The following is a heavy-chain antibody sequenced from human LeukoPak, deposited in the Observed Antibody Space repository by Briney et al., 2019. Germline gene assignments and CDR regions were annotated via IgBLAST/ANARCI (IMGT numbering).Heavy chain of an antibody. CDR1: GYTFTSYD. Sequence: ASVKVSCKASGYTFTSYDINWVRQATGQGLEWMGWMNPNSGKTGYAQKFQGRVTMTRDTSISTAYMELSSLRSEDTAVYYCAADRRKENAFDIWGQGTMVTVSS. CDR2: MNPNSGKT. V-gene: IGHV1-8*01. CDR3: AADRRKENAFDI. J-gene: IGHJ3*02.